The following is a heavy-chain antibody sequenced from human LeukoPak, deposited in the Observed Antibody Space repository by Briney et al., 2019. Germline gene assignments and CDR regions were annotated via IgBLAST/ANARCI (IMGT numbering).Heavy chain of an antibody. Sequence: PSETLSLTCTVSGGSISSGSYYWSWIRQPAGKGLEWIGRIYTSGSTNYNPSLKSRVTISVDTSKNQFSLKLSSVTAADTAVYYCAGNNIVVVPAASGSDAFDIWGQGTMVTVSS. CDR1: GGSISSGSYY. D-gene: IGHD2-2*01. CDR3: AGNNIVVVPAASGSDAFDI. CDR2: IYTSGST. V-gene: IGHV4-61*02. J-gene: IGHJ3*02.